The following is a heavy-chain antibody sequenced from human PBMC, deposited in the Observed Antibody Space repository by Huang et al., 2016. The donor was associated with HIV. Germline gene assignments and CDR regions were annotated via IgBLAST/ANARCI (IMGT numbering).Heavy chain of an antibody. Sequence: QVQLVQSGAEVKKPGASVKVSCKASGYSFTFTAYYMHWVRQAPGQGLEWMGWINPNSGDTNYAQNLQGRVTMTRDTSISTAYMELSSLGSDDTAVYYCARASRGVFDYWGQGTLVTVSS. D-gene: IGHD3-10*01. CDR3: ARASRGVFDY. CDR1: GYSFTFTAYY. V-gene: IGHV1-2*02. CDR2: INPNSGDT. J-gene: IGHJ4*02.